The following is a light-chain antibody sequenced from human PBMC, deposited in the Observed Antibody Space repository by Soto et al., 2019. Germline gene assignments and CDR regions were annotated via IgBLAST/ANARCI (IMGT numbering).Light chain of an antibody. CDR3: SSYAGSTVV. CDR1: SSDVGGYNY. J-gene: IGLJ2*01. V-gene: IGLV2-8*01. Sequence: QAVVTQPPSASGSPGQSVTISCTGTSSDVGGYNYVSWYQQHPGKAPKLMIYEVSKRPSGVPDRFSGSKSGNTASLTVSGLQAEDEADYYCSSYAGSTVVFGGGTKLTVL. CDR2: EVS.